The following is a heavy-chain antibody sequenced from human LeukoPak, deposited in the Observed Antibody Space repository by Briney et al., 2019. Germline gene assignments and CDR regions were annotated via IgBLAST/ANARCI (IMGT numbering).Heavy chain of an antibody. CDR2: ISSSSSAI. CDR1: GFTFSNYN. CDR3: ARDRYCGGDCSDAFDI. Sequence: GGSLRLSCAASGFTFSNYNMNWVRQVPGKGLEWVSYISSSSSAIYYTHSVRGRFTISRDNAKASLYLQMNSLRDEDTAMYYCARDRYCGGDCSDAFDIWGRGTTVTVSS. D-gene: IGHD2-21*02. J-gene: IGHJ3*02. V-gene: IGHV3-48*02.